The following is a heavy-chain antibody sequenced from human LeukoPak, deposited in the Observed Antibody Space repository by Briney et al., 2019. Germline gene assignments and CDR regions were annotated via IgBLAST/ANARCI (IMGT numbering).Heavy chain of an antibody. CDR3: AKDRDSSWYWFDP. D-gene: IGHD6-13*01. J-gene: IGHJ5*02. V-gene: IGHV3-23*01. CDR1: GFTFSSYS. Sequence: GGSLRLSCAASGFTFSSYSMNWVRQAPGKGLEWVSAISGSGGSTYYADSVKGRFTISRDNSKNTLYLQMNSLRAEDTAVYYCAKDRDSSWYWFDPWGQGTLVTVSS. CDR2: ISGSGGST.